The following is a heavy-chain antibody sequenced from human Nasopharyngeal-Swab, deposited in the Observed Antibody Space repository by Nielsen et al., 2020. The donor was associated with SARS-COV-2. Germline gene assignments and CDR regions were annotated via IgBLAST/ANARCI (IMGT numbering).Heavy chain of an antibody. CDR3: ARDHYYDSSSYYPFQQRYYYGMDV. CDR2: INHSGST. CDR1: GGSVSGYY. D-gene: IGHD3-22*01. Sequence: SETLSLTCAVYGGSVSGYYWSWIRQPPGKGLEWIGEINHSGSTNYNPSLKSRGTISVDTSKNKFSLKLTSVTAADTAVYYCARDHYYDSSSYYPFQQRYYYGMDVWGQGTTVTVSS. V-gene: IGHV4-34*01. J-gene: IGHJ6*02.